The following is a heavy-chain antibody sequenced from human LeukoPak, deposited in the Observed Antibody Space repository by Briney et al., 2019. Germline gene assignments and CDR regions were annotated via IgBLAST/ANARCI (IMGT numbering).Heavy chain of an antibody. CDR2: ISHEGSFQ. CDR3: ARTRGKWQVLDY. D-gene: IGHD6-19*01. CDR1: GFSFGSYG. J-gene: IGHJ4*02. V-gene: IGHV3-30*03. Sequence: GGSLRLSCAASGFSFGSYGMHWVRQAPGKGLEWLAVISHEGSFQNYADSVRGRFTVSKDNSKNMAYLQMNSLRPDDTAVYFCARTRGKWQVLDYWGQGTLVTVSS.